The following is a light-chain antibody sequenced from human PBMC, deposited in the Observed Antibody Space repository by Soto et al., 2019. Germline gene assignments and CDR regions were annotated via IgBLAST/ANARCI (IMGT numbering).Light chain of an antibody. J-gene: IGKJ1*01. V-gene: IGKV3-15*01. CDR2: GAS. Sequence: VVMTQSPATLSASPGERATLSCRASQGVNNNLAWYQQKPGQAPRLLIYGASTRATGVPARFVGTGSGAEFTLTISSLQSEDVAVYYCHQYDDWPPWTFGQGTKVEIK. CDR1: QGVNNN. CDR3: HQYDDWPPWT.